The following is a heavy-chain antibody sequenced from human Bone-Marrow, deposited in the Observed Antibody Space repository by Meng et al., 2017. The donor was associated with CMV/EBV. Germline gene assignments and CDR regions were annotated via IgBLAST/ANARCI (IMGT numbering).Heavy chain of an antibody. Sequence: ASVKVSCKASGYTFTSYYMHWVRQAPGQGLEWMGIINPSGGSTSYAQKFQGRVTMTRDTSTSTVYMGLSSLRSEDTAVYYCARGSGIAAAGRGGSYSIDYWGQRTLVTVSS. CDR1: GYTFTSYY. V-gene: IGHV1-46*01. CDR3: ARGSGIAAAGRGGSYSIDY. CDR2: INPSGGST. J-gene: IGHJ4*02. D-gene: IGHD6-13*01.